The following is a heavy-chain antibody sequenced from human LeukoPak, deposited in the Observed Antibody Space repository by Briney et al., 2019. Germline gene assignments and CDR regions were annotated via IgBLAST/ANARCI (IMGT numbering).Heavy chain of an antibody. V-gene: IGHV3-11*01. D-gene: IGHD4-17*01. CDR1: GFTFSDYY. J-gene: IGHJ4*02. Sequence: GGSLRLSCAASGFTFSDYYMSWIRQAPGKGLEWVSYISSSGSTTYYADSVKGRFTISRDNAKNSLYLQMNSLGAEDTAVYYCASPGGDGDHFDYWGQGTLVTVSS. CDR2: ISSSGSTT. CDR3: ASPGGDGDHFDY.